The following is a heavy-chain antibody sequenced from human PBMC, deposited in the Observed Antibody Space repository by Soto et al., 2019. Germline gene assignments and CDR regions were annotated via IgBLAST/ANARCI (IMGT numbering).Heavy chain of an antibody. V-gene: IGHV3-48*02. CDR2: ISYDSDTI. D-gene: IGHD3-3*01. Sequence: SWWALRLSCSGSVLTCGTYSMNWVRQAAGKGLEWIAYISYDSDTIQYADSVKGRFTISRDNAKNSLYLQMNSLRDEDTAVYYCARLYYDYVWGLGTTVTVSS. J-gene: IGHJ6*02. CDR3: ARLYYDYV. CDR1: VLTCGTYS.